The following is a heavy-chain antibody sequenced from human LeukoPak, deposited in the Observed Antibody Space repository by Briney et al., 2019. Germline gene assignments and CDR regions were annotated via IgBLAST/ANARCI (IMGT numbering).Heavy chain of an antibody. Sequence: LRLSCAASGFTFSDYYMSWIRQAPGKGLEWIGYIYYSGSTNYNPSLKSRVTISVDTSKNQFSLKLSSVTAADTAVYYCARDARGGDYYYYMDVWGKGTTVTVSS. D-gene: IGHD3-10*01. V-gene: IGHV4-59*01. CDR1: GFTFSDYY. CDR3: ARDARGGDYYYYMDV. J-gene: IGHJ6*03. CDR2: IYYSGST.